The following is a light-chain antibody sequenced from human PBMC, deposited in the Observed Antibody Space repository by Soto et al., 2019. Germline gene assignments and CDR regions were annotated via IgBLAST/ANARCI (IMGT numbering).Light chain of an antibody. CDR1: QSVHSD. V-gene: IGKV3-15*01. CDR2: DAS. J-gene: IGKJ2*01. Sequence: EIVMTQSPATLSVSPGEGATLSCRASQSVHSDLAWYQQKPGQAPRLLIYDASTRATGIPARFSGSGSGTEFTLTISSLQPEDFATYYCQQSYSTPYTFGQGTKLEIK. CDR3: QQSYSTPYT.